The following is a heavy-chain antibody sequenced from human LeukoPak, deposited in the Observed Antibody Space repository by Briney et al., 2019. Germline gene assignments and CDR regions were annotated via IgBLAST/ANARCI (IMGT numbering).Heavy chain of an antibody. CDR2: IKKDASEK. Sequence: GGSLGLSCAASGFSFGTSWMDWVRQAPGKGLEWVANIKKDASEKYFVDSVKGRFTISRDNAKNSLYLHMNSLRAEDTAIYYCTRSISDWGQGTLVTVSS. CDR3: TRSISD. J-gene: IGHJ4*02. V-gene: IGHV3-7*05. CDR1: GFSFGTSW.